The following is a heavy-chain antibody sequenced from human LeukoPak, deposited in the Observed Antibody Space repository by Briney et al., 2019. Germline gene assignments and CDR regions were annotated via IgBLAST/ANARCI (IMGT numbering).Heavy chain of an antibody. Sequence: GASLRLSCAASGFTFSSYAMSWVRQAPGKGLEWVSAISGGGGSTYYADSVKGRFTISRGNSKNTLYLQMSSLRAEDTAVYYCVKGRWFGEDWGQGTLVTVSS. V-gene: IGHV3-23*01. CDR1: GFTFSSYA. J-gene: IGHJ4*02. D-gene: IGHD3-10*01. CDR3: VKGRWFGED. CDR2: ISGGGGST.